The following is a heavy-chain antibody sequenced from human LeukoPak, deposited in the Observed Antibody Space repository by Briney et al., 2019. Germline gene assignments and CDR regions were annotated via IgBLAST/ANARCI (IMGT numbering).Heavy chain of an antibody. CDR2: IIPIFGTA. J-gene: IGHJ6*03. CDR3: ARGAMRSYYYYYMDV. V-gene: IGHV1-69*06. CDR1: GGTFSSYA. Sequence: SVEVSCKASGGTFSSYAISWVRQSPGQGLEWMGGIIPIFGTANYAQKFQGRVTITADKSTSTAYMELSSLRSEDTAVYYCARGAMRSYYYYYMDVWGKGTTVTVSS. D-gene: IGHD2-2*01.